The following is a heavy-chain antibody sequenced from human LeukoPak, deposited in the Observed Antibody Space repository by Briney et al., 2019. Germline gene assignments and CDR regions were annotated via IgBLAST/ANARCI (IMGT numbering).Heavy chain of an antibody. D-gene: IGHD3-10*01. CDR3: ARWFGELWSPPDHYYYYYMDV. V-gene: IGHV3-74*01. CDR2: INSDGSST. J-gene: IGHJ6*03. CDR1: GFTFSSYW. Sequence: GGSLRLSCAASGFTFSSYWMHWVRQAPGKGLVWVSRINSDGSSTSYADSVKGRFTISRDNAKNTLYLQMNSLRAEDTAVYYCARWFGELWSPPDHYYYYYMDVWGKGTTVTVSS.